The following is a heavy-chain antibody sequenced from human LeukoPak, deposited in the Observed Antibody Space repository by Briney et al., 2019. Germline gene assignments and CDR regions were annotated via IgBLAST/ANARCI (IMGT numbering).Heavy chain of an antibody. D-gene: IGHD3-22*01. J-gene: IGHJ4*02. CDR3: ARVKGGRDYYDSSGYRTNTFDY. Sequence: SETLSLTCTVSGGSISSYYWSWIRQPAGKGLEWIGRIYTSGSTNYNPSLKSRVTMSVDTSKNQFSLKLSSVTAADTAVYYCARVKGGRDYYDSSGYRTNTFDYWGQGTLVTVSS. CDR2: IYTSGST. V-gene: IGHV4-4*07. CDR1: GGSISSYY.